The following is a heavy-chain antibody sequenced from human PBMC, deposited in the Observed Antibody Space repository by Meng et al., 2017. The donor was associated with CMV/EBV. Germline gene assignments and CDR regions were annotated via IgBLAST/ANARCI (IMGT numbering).Heavy chain of an antibody. D-gene: IGHD5-24*01. Sequence: ASVKVSCKASGYTFTSYDINWVRQATGQGLEWMGWMNPNSGNTGYAQKFQGRVTITRNTSISTAYMELSSLRSEDTAMYYRATAPIEMATNGGFFDYWGQGTLVTVSS. J-gene: IGHJ4*02. CDR1: GYTFTSYD. V-gene: IGHV1-8*03. CDR2: MNPNSGNT. CDR3: ATAPIEMATNGGFFDY.